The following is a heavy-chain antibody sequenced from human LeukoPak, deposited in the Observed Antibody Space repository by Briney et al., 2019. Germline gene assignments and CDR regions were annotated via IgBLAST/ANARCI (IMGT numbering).Heavy chain of an antibody. CDR2: IYTSGST. D-gene: IGHD3-10*01. Sequence: SETLSLTCTVSGGSISSGSYYWSWIRQPAGKGLEWIGRIYTSGSTNYNLSLKSRVTISVDTSKNQFSLKLSSVTAADTAVYYCARSSRKGRGAFDIWGQGTMVTVSS. J-gene: IGHJ3*02. V-gene: IGHV4-61*02. CDR1: GGSISSGSYY. CDR3: ARSSRKGRGAFDI.